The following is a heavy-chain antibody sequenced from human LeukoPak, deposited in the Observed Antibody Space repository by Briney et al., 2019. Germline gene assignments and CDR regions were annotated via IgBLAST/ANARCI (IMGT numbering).Heavy chain of an antibody. J-gene: IGHJ5*02. V-gene: IGHV1-18*01. CDR1: GYTFTNHA. Sequence: ASVKVSCKASGYTFTNHAMHWVRQAPGQGLEWMGWISAYNGNTNYAQKLQGRVTMTTDTSTSTAYMELRSLRSDDTAVYYCARVPGSSSWYWFDPWGQGTLVTVSS. CDR2: ISAYNGNT. D-gene: IGHD6-13*01. CDR3: ARVPGSSSWYWFDP.